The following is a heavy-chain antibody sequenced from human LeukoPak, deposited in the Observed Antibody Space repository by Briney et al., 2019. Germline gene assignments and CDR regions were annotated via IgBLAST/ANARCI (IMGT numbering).Heavy chain of an antibody. V-gene: IGHV1-8*01. CDR1: GYTFLSYD. Sequence: ASVKVSCKASGYTFLSYDINWVRQATGQGLEWMGWMNPNSGNTGYAQKFQGRVTMTRNTSISTAYMELSSLRSEDTAVYYCARSLGYSSGWYLLPTQASNWFDPWGQGTLVTVSS. CDR2: MNPNSGNT. J-gene: IGHJ5*02. D-gene: IGHD6-19*01. CDR3: ARSLGYSSGWYLLPTQASNWFDP.